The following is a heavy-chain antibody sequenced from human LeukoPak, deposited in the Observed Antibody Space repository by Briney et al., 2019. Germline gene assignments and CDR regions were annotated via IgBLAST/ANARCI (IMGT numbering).Heavy chain of an antibody. CDR3: ARGEARDYDFDY. CDR2: IYYSGST. J-gene: IGHJ4*02. Sequence: SETLSLTCTVSGGSISSYYWSWLRQPPGKGLEWIGYIYYSGSTNYNPSLKSRVTISVDTSKNQFSLKLSSVTAADTAVYYCARGEARDYDFDYWGQGTLVTVSS. V-gene: IGHV4-59*12. D-gene: IGHD4-17*01. CDR1: GGSISSYY.